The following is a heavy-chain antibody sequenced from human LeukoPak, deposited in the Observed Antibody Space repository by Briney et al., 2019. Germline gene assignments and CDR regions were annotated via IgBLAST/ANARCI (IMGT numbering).Heavy chain of an antibody. V-gene: IGHV3-9*01. D-gene: IGHD3-10*01. Sequence: HAGGSLRLSCTASESTFDHAMHWVRQTPGKGLEWVSGIGWNSARTGYADSVRGRFTISRDNAKNSLYLQMNSLRAEDTALYYCGKDISAGGMDVWGQGTTVIVSS. CDR1: ESTFDHA. J-gene: IGHJ6*02. CDR2: IGWNSART. CDR3: GKDISAGGMDV.